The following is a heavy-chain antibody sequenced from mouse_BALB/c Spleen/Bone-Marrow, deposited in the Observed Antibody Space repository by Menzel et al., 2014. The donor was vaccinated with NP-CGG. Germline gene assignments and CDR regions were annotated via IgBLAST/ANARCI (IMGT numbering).Heavy chain of an antibody. CDR3: ARKDGCSSGEVDV. CDR2: IDPANGNT. V-gene: IGHV14-3*02. Sequence: EVMLVESEAELVKPGASVKLSCTASGFNIKDTYMHWVKQRPEQGLEWIGRIDPANGNTKYDPKFQGKATITADTSSNTASMQLSRLTSEHTAVYSCARKDGCSSGEVDVWGAGTPVTVSS. D-gene: IGHD2-3*01. CDR1: GFNIKDTY. J-gene: IGHJ1*01.